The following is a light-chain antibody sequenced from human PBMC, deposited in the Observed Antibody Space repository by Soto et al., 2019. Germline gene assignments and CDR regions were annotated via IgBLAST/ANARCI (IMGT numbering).Light chain of an antibody. Sequence: EIVMTQSPATLSVSPGERATLPCRASQSVSSNFAWYQQKPGQAPRLLIFGASTRATGIPARFSGSGSGTEFTLTISSLQSEEFAVYYCQQYKNWPLTFGGGTKVEIK. CDR2: GAS. J-gene: IGKJ4*01. V-gene: IGKV3-15*01. CDR3: QQYKNWPLT. CDR1: QSVSSN.